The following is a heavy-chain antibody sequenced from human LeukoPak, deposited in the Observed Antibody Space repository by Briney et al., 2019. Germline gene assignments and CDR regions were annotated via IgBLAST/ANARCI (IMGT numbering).Heavy chain of an antibody. CDR2: INPSGGST. V-gene: IGHV1-46*01. J-gene: IGHJ5*02. D-gene: IGHD2-2*02. CDR1: GYTFTGYY. Sequence: ASVKVSCKASGYTFTGYYMHWVRQAPGQGLEWMGIINPSGGSTSYAQKFQGRVTMTRDTSTSTVYMELSSLRSEDTAVYYCARGGWLPIVVVPAAIYDWFDPWGQGTLVTVSS. CDR3: ARGGWLPIVVVPAAIYDWFDP.